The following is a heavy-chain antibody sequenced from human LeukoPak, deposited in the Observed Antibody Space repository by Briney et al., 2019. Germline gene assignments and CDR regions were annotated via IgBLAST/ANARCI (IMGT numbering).Heavy chain of an antibody. CDR3: AHRNTAMVRVDY. V-gene: IGHV3-15*01. Sequence: GGSLRLSCAASGFSLSGYWMTWVRQAPGKGLEWVGRIRSETDGGTTDYAAPVKGRFTISRDDSKNTVYLQMSSLKTEDTAVYFCAHRNTAMVRVDYWGQGTLVTVSS. J-gene: IGHJ4*02. CDR2: IRSETDGGTT. CDR1: GFSLSGYW. D-gene: IGHD5-18*01.